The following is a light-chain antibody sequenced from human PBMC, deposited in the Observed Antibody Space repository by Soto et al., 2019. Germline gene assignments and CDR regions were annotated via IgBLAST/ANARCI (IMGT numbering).Light chain of an antibody. CDR3: HQATSGLRT. J-gene: IGKJ1*01. V-gene: IGKV3-15*01. CDR2: GAS. Sequence: IVMTQSPVTLSMSPGDRATLSCRASPNVATNVAWYQQKPGQAPRLLIYGASIRATGVPARFSGSGSGTEFTLTIASLQSEDFAVVYCHQATSGLRTFGRGTRVEV. CDR1: PNVATN.